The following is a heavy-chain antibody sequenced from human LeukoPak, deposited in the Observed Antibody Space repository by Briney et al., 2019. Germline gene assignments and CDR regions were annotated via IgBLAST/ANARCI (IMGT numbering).Heavy chain of an antibody. CDR2: IYYSGST. D-gene: IGHD1-1*01. CDR1: GGSISSGGYY. J-gene: IGHJ4*02. Sequence: SETLSLTCTVSGGSISSGGYYWSWIRQHPGKGLEWIGYIYYSGSTNYNPSLKSRVTISVDTSKNQFSLKLSSVTAADTAVYYCARVLKRTRAPWYYSDYWGQGTLVTVSS. CDR3: ARVLKRTRAPWYYSDY. V-gene: IGHV4-61*08.